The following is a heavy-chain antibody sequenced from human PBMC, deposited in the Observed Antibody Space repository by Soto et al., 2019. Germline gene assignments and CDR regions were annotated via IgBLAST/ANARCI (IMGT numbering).Heavy chain of an antibody. CDR3: LRDVFPWKETDAFEI. D-gene: IGHD2-21*01. Sequence: QVQLMESGGGVVQPGRSLRLSCAASGFTFRDYGMHWVRQAPGKGLEWVAGIWYDGTHKYYADSLKGRVSISRDNGKNTLYLQMDRLRAEDTAIYHCLRDVFPWKETDAFEIWGQGTVATVSS. V-gene: IGHV3-33*01. CDR2: IWYDGTHK. J-gene: IGHJ3*02. CDR1: GFTFRDYG.